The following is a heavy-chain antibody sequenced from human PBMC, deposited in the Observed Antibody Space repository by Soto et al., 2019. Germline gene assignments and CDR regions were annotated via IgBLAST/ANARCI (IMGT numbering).Heavy chain of an antibody. CDR3: ARDQSRMVAATRADCYFDL. Sequence: VQLVESGGGLVQPGGSLRLSCAASGFTFSIYSMNWVRQAPGKGLEWVSFISSTSSTIYYADSVKGRFTISRDNAKTSQYLQMNSLRDEDTAVYYCARDQSRMVAATRADCYFDLWGRGTLVTVSS. CDR1: GFTFSIYS. CDR2: ISSTSSTI. J-gene: IGHJ2*01. D-gene: IGHD2-15*01. V-gene: IGHV3-48*02.